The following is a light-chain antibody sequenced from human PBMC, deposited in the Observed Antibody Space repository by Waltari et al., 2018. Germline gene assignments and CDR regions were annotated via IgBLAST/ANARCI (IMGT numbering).Light chain of an antibody. Sequence: QSALTQPASVSGSPGQSITISCTGTSSDVGRYNFVSWYQQHPGKAPKLRVYDVSNRRTGVANRFCVSKSGNTASLTISGPQAEDEADYHCSSYSSSSTKVVFGGGTKLTVL. J-gene: IGLJ2*01. V-gene: IGLV2-14*03. CDR1: SSDVGRYNF. CDR3: SSYSSSSTKVV. CDR2: DVS.